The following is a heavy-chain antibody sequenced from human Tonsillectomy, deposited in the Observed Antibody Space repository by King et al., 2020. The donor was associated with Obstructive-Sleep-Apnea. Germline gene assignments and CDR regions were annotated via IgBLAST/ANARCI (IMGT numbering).Heavy chain of an antibody. J-gene: IGHJ5*02. D-gene: IGHD3-22*01. CDR2: IYVTAGT. Sequence: VQLQESGPGLVKPSETLSLTCTVSGDSINTYYWSWLRQSPEKGLEWIGYIYVTAGTIYNPSLKSRVTISADPSRNQFSLTLTSVTPADTAVYYCARHQSAAYYFDSSGYPRPIDRWGQGALVTVPS. V-gene: IGHV4-59*01. CDR3: ARHQSAAYYFDSSGYPRPIDR. CDR1: GDSINTYY.